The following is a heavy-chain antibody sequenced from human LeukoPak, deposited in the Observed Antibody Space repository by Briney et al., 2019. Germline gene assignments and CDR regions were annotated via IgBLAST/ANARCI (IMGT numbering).Heavy chain of an antibody. V-gene: IGHV1-2*02. Sequence: ASVKVSCKASGYTFTGYYMHWVRQAPGQGLEWMGWINPNSGGTNYAQKFQGRVTMTRDTSISTAYMELSRLRSDDTAVYYCARDFAILTGYYYFDYWGQGTLVTVSS. J-gene: IGHJ4*02. CDR2: INPNSGGT. D-gene: IGHD3-9*01. CDR1: GYTFTGYY. CDR3: ARDFAILTGYYYFDY.